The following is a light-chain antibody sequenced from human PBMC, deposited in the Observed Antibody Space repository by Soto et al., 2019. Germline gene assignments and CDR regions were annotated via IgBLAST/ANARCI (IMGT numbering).Light chain of an antibody. Sequence: QSALTQPASVSGSPGQSITISCTGTSSDVGGYNYVFWYQQHPGKAPKLMIYDVSNRPSGVSNRFSGSKSGNTASLNISGLQAEDEADYYCSSYTTSSTVVFGGGTTLTVL. CDR2: DVS. CDR3: SSYTTSSTVV. V-gene: IGLV2-14*01. J-gene: IGLJ2*01. CDR1: SSDVGGYNY.